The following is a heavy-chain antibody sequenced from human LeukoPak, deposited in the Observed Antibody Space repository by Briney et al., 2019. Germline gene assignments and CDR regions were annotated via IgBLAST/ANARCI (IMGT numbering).Heavy chain of an antibody. CDR1: GYTFTGYY. CDR2: INPNSGNT. D-gene: IGHD6-13*01. CDR3: ARAGLRAAAGTAPNY. J-gene: IGHJ4*02. V-gene: IGHV1-8*02. Sequence: VASVKVSCKAAGYTFTGYYMHWVRQAPGQGLEWMGRINPNSGNTGYAQKFQGRVTMTRNTSISTAYMELSSLRSEDTAVYYCARAGLRAAAGTAPNYWGQGTLVTVSS.